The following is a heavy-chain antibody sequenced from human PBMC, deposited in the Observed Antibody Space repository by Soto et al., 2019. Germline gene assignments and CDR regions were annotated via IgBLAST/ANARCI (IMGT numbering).Heavy chain of an antibody. D-gene: IGHD3-16*01. J-gene: IGHJ6*02. CDR2: INHSGST. V-gene: IGHV4-34*01. Sequence: QVQLQQWGAGLLKPSETLSLTCAVYGGSFSGYYWSWIRQPPGKGLGWIGEINHSGSTNYNPSLRSRVTISVDTSKDQFALKLSSVAAADTAVYSCARLRAKGGSYYYGMDVWGQGTTVTVSS. CDR1: GGSFSGYY. CDR3: ARLRAKGGSYYYGMDV.